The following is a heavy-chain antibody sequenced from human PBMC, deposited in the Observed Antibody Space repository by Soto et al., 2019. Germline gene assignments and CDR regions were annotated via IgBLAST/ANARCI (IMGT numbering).Heavy chain of an antibody. CDR1: GGSFSGYY. CDR3: ARAAPRDCSGGSCYPGRDY. D-gene: IGHD2-15*01. Sequence: PSETLSLTCAVYGGSFSGYYWSWIRQPPGKGLEWIGEINHSGSTNYNPSLKSRVTISVDTSKNQFSLKLSSVTAADTAVYYCARAAPRDCSGGSCYPGRDYWGQGTLVTVSS. CDR2: INHSGST. J-gene: IGHJ4*02. V-gene: IGHV4-34*01.